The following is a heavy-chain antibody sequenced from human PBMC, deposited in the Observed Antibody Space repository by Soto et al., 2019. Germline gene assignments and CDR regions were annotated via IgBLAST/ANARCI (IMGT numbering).Heavy chain of an antibody. CDR2: INHSGST. J-gene: IGHJ4*01. Sequence: SKTLSLTSAVYGGSFSGYYWSWIRQPPGKGLEWIGEINHSGSTNYNPSLKSRVTISVDTSKNQFSLKLSSVTAADTAVYYCARVRRVLATFDYWGYGFLXTV. CDR3: ARVRRVLATFDY. CDR1: GGSFSGYY. V-gene: IGHV4-34*01. D-gene: IGHD5-12*01.